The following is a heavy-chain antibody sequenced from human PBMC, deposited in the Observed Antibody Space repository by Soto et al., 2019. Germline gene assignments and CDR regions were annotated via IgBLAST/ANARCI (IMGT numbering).Heavy chain of an antibody. V-gene: IGHV3-53*01. Sequence: EVQLVESGGGLIQPGGSLRLSCAVSGFTVSNNYMSWVRQAPGKGLEGVSVIYSGGYTAYGDSVKGRFTISRDNSKNTLYLQINGRKADHRAFFCCAAQRGGGGYWGQGTLVTVSS. CDR1: GFTVSNNY. CDR2: IYSGGYT. CDR3: AAQRGGGGY. D-gene: IGHD6-25*01. J-gene: IGHJ4*02.